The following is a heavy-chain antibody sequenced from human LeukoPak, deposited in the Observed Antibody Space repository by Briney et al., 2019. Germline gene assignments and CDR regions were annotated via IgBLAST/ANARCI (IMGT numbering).Heavy chain of an antibody. D-gene: IGHD3-10*01. CDR1: GGTFSSYA. V-gene: IGHV1-69*05. Sequence: SVKVSCKASGGTFSSYAISWVRQAPGQGLEWMGRIIPIFGTANYAQKFQGRVTITTDESTSTAYMELSSLRSEDTAVYYCASDLSFYGSGSQYYFDYWGQGTLVTASS. J-gene: IGHJ4*02. CDR2: IIPIFGTA. CDR3: ASDLSFYGSGSQYYFDY.